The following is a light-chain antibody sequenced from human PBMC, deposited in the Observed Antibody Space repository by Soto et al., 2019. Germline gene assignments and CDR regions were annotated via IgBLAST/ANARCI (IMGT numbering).Light chain of an antibody. J-gene: IGLJ2*01. V-gene: IGLV2-8*01. Sequence: HSALTQPPSASGSPGQSVTISCTGTSSDVGGYNFVSWYQQHPGKAPKLMIYEVSERPSGVPDRFSGSKSGNTASLTVSGLQAEDEADYYCSSYAGSTIVVFGGGTKLTV. CDR2: EVS. CDR1: SSDVGGYNF. CDR3: SSYAGSTIVV.